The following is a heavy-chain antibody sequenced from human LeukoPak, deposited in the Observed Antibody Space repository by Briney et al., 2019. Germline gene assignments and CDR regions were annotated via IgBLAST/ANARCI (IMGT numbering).Heavy chain of an antibody. D-gene: IGHD3-3*01. J-gene: IGHJ6*03. CDR2: IYYSGST. CDR3: ARSRQTLRFLEWSHYMDV. CDR1: GGSISSYY. V-gene: IGHV4-59*01. Sequence: SETLSLTCTVSGGSISSYYWSWLRQPPGKGLEWIGYIYYSGSTNYNPSLKSRVTISVDTSKNQFSLKLSSVTAADTAVYYCARSRQTLRFLEWSHYMDVWGKGTTVTVSS.